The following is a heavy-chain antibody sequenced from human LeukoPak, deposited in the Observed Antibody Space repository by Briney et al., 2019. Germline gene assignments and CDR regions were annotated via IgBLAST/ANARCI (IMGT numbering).Heavy chain of an antibody. CDR2: IKSDGST. CDR1: GFTFSSYW. J-gene: IGHJ1*01. V-gene: IGHV3-74*01. CDR3: ARAPSEIGGYYPEYFRH. D-gene: IGHD3-22*01. Sequence: GGSLRLSCAASGFTFSSYWMHWVRQAPGKGLVWVSRIKSDGSTNYSDSVKGRFTISRDNAKNTVSLQMNSLRAEDTAVYYCARAPSEIGGYYPEYFRHWGQGTLVTVSS.